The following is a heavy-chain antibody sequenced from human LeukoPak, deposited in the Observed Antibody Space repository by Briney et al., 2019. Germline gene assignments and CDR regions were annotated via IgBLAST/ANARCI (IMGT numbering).Heavy chain of an antibody. V-gene: IGHV3-53*01. D-gene: IGHD5-18*01. CDR1: GFTVSSNY. CDR3: ARGRYSYGWCDY. CDR2: IYSGGST. J-gene: IGHJ4*02. Sequence: GGSLRLSCAASGFTVSSNYMSWVRQAPGKGLEWVSVIYSGGSTYYADSVKGRFTISRDNSKNTLYPQMNSLRAEDTAVYYCARGRYSYGWCDYWGQGTLVTVSS.